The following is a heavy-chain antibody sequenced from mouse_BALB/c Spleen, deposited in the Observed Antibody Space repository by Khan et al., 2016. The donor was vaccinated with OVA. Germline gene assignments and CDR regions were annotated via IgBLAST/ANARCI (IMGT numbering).Heavy chain of an antibody. CDR2: ISSGSSTI. CDR1: GFTFSGFG. V-gene: IGHV5-17*02. CDR3: ARSDYYGVAY. Sequence: EVELVESGGGLVQPGGSRKLSCAASGFTFSGFGMHWVRQAPEKGLEWVAYISSGSSTIYYADTLKGRFTISRDNPKNTLLLQMTSLRSEDTAMYYCARSDYYGVAYWGQGTLVTVSA. D-gene: IGHD1-1*01. J-gene: IGHJ3*01.